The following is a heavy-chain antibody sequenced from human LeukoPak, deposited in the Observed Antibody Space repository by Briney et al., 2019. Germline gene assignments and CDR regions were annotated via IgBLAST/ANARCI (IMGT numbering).Heavy chain of an antibody. CDR1: GVSISSGDYY. CDR3: ARDVGATVGASDI. D-gene: IGHD1-26*01. Sequence: SQTLSLTCSVSGVSISSGDYYWRWIRRHPGKGLEWIGYIYYSGSTDYNPSLKSRVTISVDTSKNQFSLRLSSVTAADTAVYYCARDVGATVGASDIWGQGTMVTVSS. V-gene: IGHV4-31*03. CDR2: IYYSGST. J-gene: IGHJ3*02.